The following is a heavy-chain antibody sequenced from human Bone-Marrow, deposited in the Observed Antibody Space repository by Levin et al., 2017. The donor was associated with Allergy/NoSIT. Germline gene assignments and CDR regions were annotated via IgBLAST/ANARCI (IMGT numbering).Heavy chain of an antibody. V-gene: IGHV3-23*01. Sequence: GGSLRLSCAASGFTFSSYAMSWVRQAPGKGLEWVSGISGSGGSTYYADSVKGRFTISRDDSKNTLYLQMNSLRAEDTAVYYCAKVNPEYLFSNCWYYFDSWAQGTLVTVSS. CDR1: GFTFSSYA. D-gene: IGHD6-13*01. CDR2: ISGSGGST. J-gene: IGHJ4*02. CDR3: AKVNPEYLFSNCWYYFDS.